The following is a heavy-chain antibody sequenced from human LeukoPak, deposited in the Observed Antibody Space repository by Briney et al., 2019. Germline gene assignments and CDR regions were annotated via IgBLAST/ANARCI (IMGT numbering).Heavy chain of an antibody. D-gene: IGHD3-16*02. CDR1: GFTFSSYA. CDR2: ISYDGSNK. V-gene: IGHV3-30*01. CDR3: AKELITFGGVIVTPFDY. Sequence: PGRSLRLSCAASGFTFSSYAMHWVRQAPGKGLEWVAVISYDGSNKYYADSVKGRFTISRDNSKNTLYLQMNSLRAEDTAVYYCAKELITFGGVIVTPFDYWGQGTLVTV. J-gene: IGHJ4*02.